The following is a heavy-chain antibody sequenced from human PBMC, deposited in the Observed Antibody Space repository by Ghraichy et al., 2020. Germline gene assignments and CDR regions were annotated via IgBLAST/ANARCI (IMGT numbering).Heavy chain of an antibody. J-gene: IGHJ5*02. CDR2: ISYSGST. D-gene: IGHD4-11*01. CDR1: GGSISSYY. CDR3: ARHYTVKVGVDWFDP. V-gene: IGHV4-59*08. Sequence: SQTLSLTCSVSGGSISSYYWSWIRQPPGKGLEWIAYISYSGSTNYNPSLKSRVTISVDTSKNQFSLKLSSVTAADTAVYYCARHYTVKVGVDWFDPWGQGTLVTVSS.